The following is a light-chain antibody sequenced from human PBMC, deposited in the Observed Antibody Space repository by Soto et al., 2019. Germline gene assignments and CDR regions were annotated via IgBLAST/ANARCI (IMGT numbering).Light chain of an antibody. CDR1: QSISTW. CDR2: KAS. J-gene: IGKJ1*01. Sequence: DIQMTQSPSTLSASVGDRVTITCRASQSISTWLAWYQQKPGKAPKLLIYKASGLESGAPSRFSGSGSGTDFTLTISSLQPDDFATYYRQQYNSYSTFGQGTKVDIK. CDR3: QQYNSYST. V-gene: IGKV1-5*03.